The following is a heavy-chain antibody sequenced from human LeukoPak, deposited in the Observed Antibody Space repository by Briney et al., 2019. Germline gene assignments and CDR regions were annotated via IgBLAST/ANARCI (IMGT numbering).Heavy chain of an antibody. CDR3: AKDYCGGDCYSGWYFDL. D-gene: IGHD2-21*02. CDR1: GFTFLNYA. CDR2: INWNSVHM. Sequence: QSGRSLRLSCEASGFTFLNYAMHWVRQAPGKGLEWVSAINWNSVHMNYADSVKGRFTISRDNAKNSLYLQMNSLRAEDTALYYCAKDYCGGDCYSGWYFDLWGRGTLVTVSS. J-gene: IGHJ2*01. V-gene: IGHV3-9*01.